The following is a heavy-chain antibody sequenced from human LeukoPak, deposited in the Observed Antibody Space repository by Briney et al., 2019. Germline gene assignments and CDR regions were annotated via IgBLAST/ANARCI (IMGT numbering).Heavy chain of an antibody. CDR1: GYTFTSYY. V-gene: IGHV1-46*01. D-gene: IGHD1-1*01. CDR3: ARDPLGTEPIWYYYYGMDV. Sequence: ASVHVSCKASGYTFTSYYMHWVRQAPGQGLEWMGRINPSGGSTSYAQKFQGRVTMPRDTSTSTLYMELSSLRSKDTAVYYCARDPLGTEPIWYYYYGMDVWGQGTTVTVSS. CDR2: INPSGGST. J-gene: IGHJ6*02.